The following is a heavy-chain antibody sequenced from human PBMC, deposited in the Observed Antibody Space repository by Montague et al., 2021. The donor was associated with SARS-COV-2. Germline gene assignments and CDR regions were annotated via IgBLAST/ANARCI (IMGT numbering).Heavy chain of an antibody. Sequence: SETLSLTCSVSGFSISSGYYWCWIRQTPGKELEWIGSSYQNGATYYSPSLQRPVTILLDTSKNQFSLSLTSVTAADTAVYYCARSGVGIFDFSYFDSWGQGSLVIVSS. CDR1: GFSISSGYY. V-gene: IGHV4-38-2*02. CDR3: ARSGVGIFDFSYFDS. D-gene: IGHD3-3*01. CDR2: SYQNGAT. J-gene: IGHJ4*02.